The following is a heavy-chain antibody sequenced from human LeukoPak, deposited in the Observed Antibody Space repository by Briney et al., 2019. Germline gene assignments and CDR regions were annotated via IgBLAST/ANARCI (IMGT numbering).Heavy chain of an antibody. CDR1: GYTFTSYG. CDR2: ISAHNGNT. Sequence: GASVKVSCKASGYTFTSYGISWVRQDPGQGLEWMGWISAHNGNTNYAQKLQGRVTMTTDTSTSTTSMELRSLRSDDTAVYYCARDRSQGYFDWLLSNTNAFDMWGQGTMVTVSS. D-gene: IGHD3-9*01. J-gene: IGHJ3*02. CDR3: ARDRSQGYFDWLLSNTNAFDM. V-gene: IGHV1-18*01.